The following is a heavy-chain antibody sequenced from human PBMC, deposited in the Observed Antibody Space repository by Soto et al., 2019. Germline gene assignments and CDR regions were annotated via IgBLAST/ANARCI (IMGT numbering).Heavy chain of an antibody. CDR3: GRGLNVYYFDY. CDR1: GYTFTSYG. CDR2: INAGNGNT. D-gene: IGHD3-16*01. Sequence: QVQLVQSGAEVKKPGASVKVSCKASGYTFTSYGIHWVRQAPGQRLEWMGWINAGNGNTKYSQKFQGRVTITRDTSASTAYMELSSLRSEDTAVYYCGRGLNVYYFDYWGQGTLVTVSS. V-gene: IGHV1-3*01. J-gene: IGHJ4*02.